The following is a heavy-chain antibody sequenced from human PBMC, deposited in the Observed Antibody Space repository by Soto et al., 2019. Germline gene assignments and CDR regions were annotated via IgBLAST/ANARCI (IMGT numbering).Heavy chain of an antibody. D-gene: IGHD6-13*01. V-gene: IGHV3-74*01. CDR2: INSDGSST. Sequence: EVQLVESGGGLVQPGGSLRLSCAASGFTFSSYWMHWVRQAPGKGLVWVSRINSDGSSTSYADSVKGRFTISRDNAKNTLYLQMNSLRAEDTAVYYYASMYSSSWYYYYYGMDVWGQGTTVTVSS. CDR1: GFTFSSYW. CDR3: ASMYSSSWYYYYYGMDV. J-gene: IGHJ6*02.